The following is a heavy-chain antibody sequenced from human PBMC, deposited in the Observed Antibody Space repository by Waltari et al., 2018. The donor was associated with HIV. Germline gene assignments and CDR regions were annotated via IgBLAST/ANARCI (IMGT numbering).Heavy chain of an antibody. J-gene: IGHJ4*02. Sequence: VQLMQSGAALKKPGASVEVSCEASGYSFTADYTHGVRQAPGQGLEWMGWINPISGGTKYAQRFQGRVTVTRDTSINTVYMELRRLRSDDTAVYYCVRDRALDWTSDFHYWGQGTLVTVSS. CDR2: INPISGGT. V-gene: IGHV1-2*02. CDR3: VRDRALDWTSDFHY. CDR1: GYSFTADY. D-gene: IGHD3-3*01.